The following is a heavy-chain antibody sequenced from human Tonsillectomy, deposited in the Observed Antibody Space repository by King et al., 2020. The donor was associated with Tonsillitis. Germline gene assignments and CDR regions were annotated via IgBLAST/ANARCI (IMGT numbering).Heavy chain of an antibody. D-gene: IGHD4-11*01. CDR2: ISYDGSNK. V-gene: IGHV3-30*18. CDR1: GFTFSSYG. CDR3: AKEYSNYVWGFDY. J-gene: IGHJ4*02. Sequence: QLVQSGGGVVQPGRSLRLSCAASGFTFSSYGMHWVRQAPGKGLEWVAVISYDGSNKYYADSVKGRFTISRANSKNTLYLQMNSLRAEDTAVYYCAKEYSNYVWGFDYWGQGTLVTVSS.